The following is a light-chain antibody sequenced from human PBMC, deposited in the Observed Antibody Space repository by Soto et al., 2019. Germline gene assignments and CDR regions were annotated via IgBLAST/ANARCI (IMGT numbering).Light chain of an antibody. V-gene: IGLV1-47*02. CDR3: AAWDDSLRGHWA. CDR2: SND. Sequence: QSVLTQPPSASGTPGQRVTISCSGSSSNIGNTYVNWYQQFPGTAPKLLIFSNDHRPSGVPDRFSGSKSGTSAYLAISGLRSEDEADYDGAAWDDSLRGHWAFGGGTKVTVL. CDR1: SSNIGNTY. J-gene: IGLJ3*02.